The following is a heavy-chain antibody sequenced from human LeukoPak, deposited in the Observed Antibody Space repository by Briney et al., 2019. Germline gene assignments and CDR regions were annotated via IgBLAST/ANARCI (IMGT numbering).Heavy chain of an antibody. Sequence: GGSLRLSCAASGFTFYDYGMSWVRQAPGKELEWVSGINWNGGSTGYADSVKGRFTISRDNAKNSLYLQMNSLRAEDTALYYCASEGELAAFDIWGQGTMVTVSS. J-gene: IGHJ3*02. V-gene: IGHV3-20*04. D-gene: IGHD1-26*01. CDR1: GFTFYDYG. CDR2: INWNGGST. CDR3: ASEGELAAFDI.